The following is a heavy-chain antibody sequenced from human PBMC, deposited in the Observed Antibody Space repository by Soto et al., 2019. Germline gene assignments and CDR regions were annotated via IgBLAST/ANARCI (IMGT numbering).Heavy chain of an antibody. J-gene: IGHJ4*02. D-gene: IGHD4-4*01. CDR2: ISGYNGNT. V-gene: IGHV1-18*01. CDR3: AREYGNHGPDY. Sequence: QVPLVQSGAEVKKPGASVKVSCKASGYTFTTYGIDWVRQAPGQGLEWMGWISGYNGNTNYAQKLQGRVTMTSDTSTNTAYMELRSLRSDDTAVYYCAREYGNHGPDYWGQGTLVTVSS. CDR1: GYTFTTYG.